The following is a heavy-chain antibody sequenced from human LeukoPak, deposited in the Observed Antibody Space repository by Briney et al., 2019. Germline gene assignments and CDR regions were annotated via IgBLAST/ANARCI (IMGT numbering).Heavy chain of an antibody. Sequence: SETLTLTCTVSGASITSFHWTWIRQPAGKGLEWIGLIYSSGSTIYNPSLRSRVTMSVDTSKNQFSLKLSSVTAADTAVYYCARDMNGYSYVGYYYYYYMDVWGKGTTVTVSS. CDR3: ARDMNGYSYVGYYYYYYMDV. D-gene: IGHD5-18*01. J-gene: IGHJ6*03. V-gene: IGHV4-4*07. CDR2: IYSSGST. CDR1: GASITSFH.